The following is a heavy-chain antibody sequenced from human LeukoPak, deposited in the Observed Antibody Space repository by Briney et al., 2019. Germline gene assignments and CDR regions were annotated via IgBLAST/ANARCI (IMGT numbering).Heavy chain of an antibody. D-gene: IGHD6-19*01. V-gene: IGHV3-23*01. CDR3: ERTVAVAGATGIFDS. J-gene: IGHJ4*02. CDR1: GFTFSTYA. Sequence: GGSLRLSCAASGFTFSTYAVSWVRQAPGKGLEWVSGISGSGGRTYCADSVKGRFTISRDNSKDTLYLQMNSLRAEDTAVYYCERTVAVAGATGIFDSWGQGTLVTVSS. CDR2: ISGSGGRT.